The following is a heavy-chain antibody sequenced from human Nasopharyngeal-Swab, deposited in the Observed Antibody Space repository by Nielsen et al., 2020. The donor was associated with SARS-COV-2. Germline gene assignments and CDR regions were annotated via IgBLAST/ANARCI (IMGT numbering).Heavy chain of an antibody. CDR2: IYSGGST. J-gene: IGHJ6*02. V-gene: IGHV3-53*01. Sequence: WIRQPPGKGLEWVSVIYSGGSTYYADSVKGRFTISRDNSKNTLYLQMNSLRAEDTAVYYCVKGVGAAAGFLLYYYYGMDVWGQGTTVTVSS. CDR3: VKGVGAAAGFLLYYYYGMDV. D-gene: IGHD6-13*01.